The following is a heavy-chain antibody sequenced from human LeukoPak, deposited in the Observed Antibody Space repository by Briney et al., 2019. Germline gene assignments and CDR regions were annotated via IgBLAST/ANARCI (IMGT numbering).Heavy chain of an antibody. CDR2: LCDNGRET. J-gene: IGHJ6*03. Sequence: PGGSLRLSCTPSAFNLSLSAITWVGHAPGKGLEWVSSLCDNGRETHYAHSVKGRVTISSGSSKSTVFLRMNSLRVEDTAVYYCAKVRPGYSHYFYFMNVWAEGTTVTVSS. CDR1: AFNLSLSA. CDR3: AKVRPGYSHYFYFMNV. D-gene: IGHD5-18*01. V-gene: IGHV3-23*05.